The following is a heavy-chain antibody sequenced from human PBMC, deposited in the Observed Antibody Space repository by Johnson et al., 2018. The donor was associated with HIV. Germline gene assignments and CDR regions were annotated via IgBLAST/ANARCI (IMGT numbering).Heavy chain of an antibody. CDR2: ISYDGSNK. Sequence: VQLVESGGGLVKPGGSLRLSCAASGFTFSDDYMSWIRQAPGKGLEWVAIISYDGSNKYYADFVKGRFTISRDNSKNTLYLQMNSLRAEDTAVYYCARGGVIHDAFDIWGQGTMVTLSS. D-gene: IGHD3-3*01. CDR1: GFTFSDDY. V-gene: IGHV3-30*03. J-gene: IGHJ3*02. CDR3: ARGGVIHDAFDI.